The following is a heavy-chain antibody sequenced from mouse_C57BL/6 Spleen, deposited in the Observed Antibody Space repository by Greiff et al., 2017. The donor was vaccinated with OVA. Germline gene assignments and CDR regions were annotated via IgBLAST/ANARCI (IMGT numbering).Heavy chain of an antibody. V-gene: IGHV1-64*01. CDR3: ARKGDYDVAMDY. J-gene: IGHJ4*01. D-gene: IGHD2-4*01. Sequence: QVQLKQPGAELVKPGASVKLSCKASGYTFTSYWTHWVKQRPGQGLEWIGMIHPNSGSTNYNEKFKSKATLTVDKSSSTAYMQLSSLTSEDSAVYYCARKGDYDVAMDYWGQGTSVTVSS. CDR2: IHPNSGST. CDR1: GYTFTSYW.